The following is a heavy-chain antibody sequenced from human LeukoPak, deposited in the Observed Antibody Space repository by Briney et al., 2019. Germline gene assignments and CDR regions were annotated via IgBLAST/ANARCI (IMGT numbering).Heavy chain of an antibody. CDR3: AKVRRVGATLTYYYGMDD. CDR1: GFTFSSYG. V-gene: IGHV3-30*18. Sequence: GRSLRLSCAASGFTFSSYGMHWVRQAPGKGLEWVAVISYDGSNKYYADSVKGRFTISRDNSKNTLYLQMNSLRAEDTAVYYCAKVRRVGATLTYYYGMDDWGQGTTVTVSS. CDR2: ISYDGSNK. D-gene: IGHD1-26*01. J-gene: IGHJ6*02.